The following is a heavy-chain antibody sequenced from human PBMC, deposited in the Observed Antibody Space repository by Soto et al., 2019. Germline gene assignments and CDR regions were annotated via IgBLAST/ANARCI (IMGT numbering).Heavy chain of an antibody. V-gene: IGHV1-2*04. CDR3: ARDLGSSGYCGMDV. CDR2: INPNSGGT. CDR1: GYTFTGYY. D-gene: IGHD6-6*01. J-gene: IGHJ6*01. Sequence: QVPLVQSGAEVKKPGASVKVSCKASGYTFTGYYMHWVRQAPGQELEWMGWINPNSGGTNYAQKVQGWVTMTRDTSISTAYMELRRLRSDDTAVYYCARDLGSSGYCGMDVWGQGTKVTVSS.